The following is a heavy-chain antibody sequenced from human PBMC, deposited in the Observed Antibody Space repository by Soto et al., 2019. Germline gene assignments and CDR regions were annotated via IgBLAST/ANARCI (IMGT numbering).Heavy chain of an antibody. CDR2: INSDGSST. V-gene: IGHV3-74*01. D-gene: IGHD6-13*01. CDR3: ASFWQRLVPQAFDI. CDR1: GFTFSSYW. Sequence: GGSLRLSCAASGFTFSSYWMHWVRQAPGKGLVWVSRINSDGSSTSYADSVKGRFTISRDNAKNTLYLQMNSLRAEDTAVYYCASFWQRLVPQAFDIWGQGTMVTVSS. J-gene: IGHJ3*02.